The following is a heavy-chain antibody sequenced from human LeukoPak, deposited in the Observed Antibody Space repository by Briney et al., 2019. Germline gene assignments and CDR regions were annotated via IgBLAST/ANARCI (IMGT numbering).Heavy chain of an antibody. CDR3: AHRPLNISTTSGFDP. V-gene: IGHV2-5*01. J-gene: IGHJ5*02. CDR1: GFSLSTSGVG. Sequence: ESGPTLVKPTETLTLTCTFSGFSLSTSGVGVGWIRQPPGKALEWLAVIDWNDDKRYSPSLKNRLTIARDTSKNQVVLTMTNMDPVDTATYHCAHRPLNISTTSGFDPWGQGTLVTVSS. D-gene: IGHD1-1*01. CDR2: IDWNDDK.